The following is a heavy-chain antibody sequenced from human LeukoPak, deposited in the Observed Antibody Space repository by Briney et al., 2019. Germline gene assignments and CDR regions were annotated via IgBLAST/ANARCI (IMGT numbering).Heavy chain of an antibody. J-gene: IGHJ3*02. CDR2: ISSSSSTI. D-gene: IGHD2-21*02. Sequence: GGSLRLSCAASGFTFSSYSMNWVRQAPGKGLEWVSYISSSSSTIYYADSVKGRFTISRDNAKNSLYLQMNSLRAEDTAVYYCARDRSNTAIHDAFDIWGQGTMVTVSS. CDR3: ARDRSNTAIHDAFDI. V-gene: IGHV3-48*04. CDR1: GFTFSSYS.